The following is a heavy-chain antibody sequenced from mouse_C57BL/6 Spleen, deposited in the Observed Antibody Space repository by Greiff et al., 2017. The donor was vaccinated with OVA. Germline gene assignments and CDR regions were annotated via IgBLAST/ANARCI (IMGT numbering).Heavy chain of an antibody. CDR3: ARAESTMVYYESRDY. CDR1: GYAFTNYL. J-gene: IGHJ4*01. CDR2: INTGSGGN. D-gene: IGHD2-1*01. Sequence: QVQLQQSGAELVRPGTSVKVSCKASGYAFTNYLIEWVKQRPGQGLEWVGVINTGSGGNNYNEKFKGKATLTADKSSSTAYMQLSSLTAEDSAVYFCARAESTMVYYESRDYWGQGTSVTVSS. V-gene: IGHV1-54*01.